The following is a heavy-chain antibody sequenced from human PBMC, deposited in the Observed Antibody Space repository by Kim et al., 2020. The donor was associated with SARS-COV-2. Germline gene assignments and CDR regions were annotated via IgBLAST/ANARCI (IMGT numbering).Heavy chain of an antibody. Sequence: GGSLRLSCEASGFTFSSYGMHWVRQAPGKGLEWVAVIWYDGSNKYYADSVKGRFTISRDNSKNTLYLQMNSLRGEDTAVYYCARDILVGATSYGMDVWGQGTTVTVSS. CDR2: IWYDGSNK. D-gene: IGHD1-26*01. CDR3: ARDILVGATSYGMDV. J-gene: IGHJ6*02. CDR1: GFTFSSYG. V-gene: IGHV3-33*01.